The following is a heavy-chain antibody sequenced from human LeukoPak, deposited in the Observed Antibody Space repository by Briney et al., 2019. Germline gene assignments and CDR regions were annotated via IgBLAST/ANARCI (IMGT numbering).Heavy chain of an antibody. CDR1: GFTFSSYA. V-gene: IGHV3-30*04. Sequence: PGRSLRLSCAASGFTFSSYAMHWVRQAPGKGLEWVAVISYDGSNKYYADSVKGRFTVSRNNSKNTLYLQMNSLRAEDTAVYYCARDYGFNSYYFDYWGQGTLATVSS. J-gene: IGHJ4*02. D-gene: IGHD4-17*01. CDR2: ISYDGSNK. CDR3: ARDYGFNSYYFDY.